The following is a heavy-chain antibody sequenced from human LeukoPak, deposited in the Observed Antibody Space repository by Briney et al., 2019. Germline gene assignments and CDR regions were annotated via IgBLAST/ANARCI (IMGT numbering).Heavy chain of an antibody. CDR2: ISSSSSYI. CDR1: GFTFSSYS. Sequence: GGSLRLSCAASGFTFSSYSMNWVRQAPGKGLEWVSSISSSSSYIYYADSVKGRSTISRDNAKNSLYLQMNSLRAEDTAVYYCARVVTPRGYLDYWGQGTLVTVSS. D-gene: IGHD4-23*01. J-gene: IGHJ4*02. V-gene: IGHV3-21*01. CDR3: ARVVTPRGYLDY.